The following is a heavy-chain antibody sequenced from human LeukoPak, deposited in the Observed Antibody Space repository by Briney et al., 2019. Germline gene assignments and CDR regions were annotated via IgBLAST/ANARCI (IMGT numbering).Heavy chain of an antibody. CDR1: GYSFTSYW. J-gene: IGHJ5*02. D-gene: IGHD3-9*01. V-gene: IGHV5-51*01. CDR2: IYPGDSDT. CDR3: ATHRYDILTGYYNSPRDNWFDP. Sequence: GESLKISCKGSGYSFTSYWIGWVRQMPGKGLEWMGIIYPGDSDTRYSPSFQGQVTISADKSISTAYLRWSSLKASDTAMYYCATHRYDILTGYYNSPRDNWFDPWGQGTLVTVSS.